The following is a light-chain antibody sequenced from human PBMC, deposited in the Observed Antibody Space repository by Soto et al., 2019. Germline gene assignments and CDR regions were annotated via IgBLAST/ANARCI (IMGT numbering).Light chain of an antibody. V-gene: IGKV1-39*01. J-gene: IGKJ2*01. CDR2: AAS. Sequence: DIQMNQSPSSLSVSVGDRVTITCRASQSISSFSNWYQQTPGEAPKLLIYAASTLQSGVPSRFRGSGSGTDFTLTISSLQPEDFATYFCQQTYTIPHTFGQGTKVAIK. CDR3: QQTYTIPHT. CDR1: QSISSF.